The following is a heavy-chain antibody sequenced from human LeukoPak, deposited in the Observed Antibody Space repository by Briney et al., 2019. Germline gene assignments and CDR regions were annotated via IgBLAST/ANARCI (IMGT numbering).Heavy chain of an antibody. J-gene: IGHJ4*02. D-gene: IGHD6-13*01. CDR3: ARGSVASAGSYFDY. V-gene: IGHV2-5*02. CDR1: GFSLSTSGVG. CDR2: IYWDDDK. Sequence: SGPTLVKPIQTLTLTCTFSGFSLSTSGVGVGWIRQPPRKALEWLALIYWDDDKRYSPSLKSRLTITKDTSKNQVVLTLTNMDPVDTATYYCARGSVASAGSYFDYWGQGTLVPVSS.